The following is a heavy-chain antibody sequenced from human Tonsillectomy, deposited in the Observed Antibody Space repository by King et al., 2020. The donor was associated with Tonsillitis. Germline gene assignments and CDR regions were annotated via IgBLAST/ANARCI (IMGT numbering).Heavy chain of an antibody. J-gene: IGHJ4*02. V-gene: IGHV3-30*04. CDR3: GSSGYLFPRNVTEPDYFDY. D-gene: IGHD3-22*01. Sequence: QLVESGGGVVQPGRSLRLSCAASGFTFSSYAMHWVRQAPGKGLEWVAVISYDGSNKYYADSVKGRFTISRDNSKNTLYLQMNSLRAEDTAVYYCGSSGYLFPRNVTEPDYFDYWGQGTLVTVSS. CDR2: ISYDGSNK. CDR1: GFTFSSYA.